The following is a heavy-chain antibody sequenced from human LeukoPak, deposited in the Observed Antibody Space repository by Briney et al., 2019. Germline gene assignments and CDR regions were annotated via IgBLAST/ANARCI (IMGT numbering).Heavy chain of an antibody. Sequence: VGSLGLSRAASGFTFSSYAMPWVRPGPGKGPGWGAVISYDGSNKYYADSVKGRFTISRDNSKNKLYLRMKNLRAEGTAGYYFSRCRGYYYYGMDVWPKETTHTV. V-gene: IGHV3-30*07. CDR2: ISYDGSNK. CDR1: GFTFSSYA. D-gene: IGHD3-16*02. J-gene: IGHJ6*04. CDR3: SRCRGYYYYGMDV.